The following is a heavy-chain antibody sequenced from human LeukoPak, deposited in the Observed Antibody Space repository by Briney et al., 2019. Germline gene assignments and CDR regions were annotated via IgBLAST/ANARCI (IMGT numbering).Heavy chain of an antibody. CDR3: ARITPQYSGYDYYFDY. D-gene: IGHD5-12*01. CDR1: GGTFSSYG. V-gene: IGHV1-69*13. J-gene: IGHJ4*02. CDR2: TIPIFGTA. Sequence: SVKVSCKASGGTFSSYGISWVRQAPGQGLEWMGGTIPIFGTANYAQKFQGRVTITADESTSTAYMELSSLRSEDTAVYYCARITPQYSGYDYYFDYWGQGTLVTVSS.